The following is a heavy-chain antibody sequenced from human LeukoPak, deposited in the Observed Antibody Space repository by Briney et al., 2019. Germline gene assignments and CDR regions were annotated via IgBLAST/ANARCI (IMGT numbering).Heavy chain of an antibody. Sequence: PSETLSLTCAVYGGSFSGYYWSWIRQPPGKGLEWIGEINHSGSTNYNPSLKSRVTISVDKSKNQFSLKPSSVTAADTAVYYCARIYSYGSYYYMDVWGKGTTVTVSS. D-gene: IGHD5-18*01. J-gene: IGHJ6*03. V-gene: IGHV4-34*01. CDR3: ARIYSYGSYYYMDV. CDR1: GGSFSGYY. CDR2: INHSGST.